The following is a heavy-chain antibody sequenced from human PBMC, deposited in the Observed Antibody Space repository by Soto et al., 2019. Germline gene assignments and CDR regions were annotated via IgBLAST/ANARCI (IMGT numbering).Heavy chain of an antibody. CDR2: IDPSGSYT. Sequence: GESLKISCKASGYSLTSYWINWVRRMPGKGLEWMGRIDPSGSYTYYSPSLQGHVIISADKSINTAYLQWSSLKASDTAMYYCATQNRFDPWGQGNLVTVSS. V-gene: IGHV5-10-1*01. J-gene: IGHJ5*02. CDR1: GYSLTSYW. CDR3: ATQNRFDP.